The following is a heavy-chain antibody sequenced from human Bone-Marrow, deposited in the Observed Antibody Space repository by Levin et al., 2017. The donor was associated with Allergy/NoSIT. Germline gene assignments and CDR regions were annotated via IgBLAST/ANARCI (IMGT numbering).Heavy chain of an antibody. CDR1: GYSFTSYW. J-gene: IGHJ4*02. D-gene: IGHD5-12*01. Sequence: KVSCKGSGYSFTSYWIGWVRQMPGKGLEWMGIIYPGDSDTRYSPSFQGQVTISADKSISTAYLQWSSLKASDTAMYYCARHWSMSLRRREYSGYDPTPIDYWGQGTLVTVSS. CDR3: ARHWSMSLRRREYSGYDPTPIDY. V-gene: IGHV5-51*01. CDR2: IYPGDSDT.